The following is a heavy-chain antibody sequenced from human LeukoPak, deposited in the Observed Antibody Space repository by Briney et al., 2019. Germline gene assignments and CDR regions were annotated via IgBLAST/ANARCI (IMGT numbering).Heavy chain of an antibody. CDR2: ISGDGVST. CDR3: AKESGKFDY. V-gene: IGHV3-43*02. Sequence: PGGSLRLSCVASGLPIADFAMHWVRQAPGKGLEWVSLISGDGVSTFYADSVKGRFSISRDNSKNSQYLEMNSLRTEDAAMYYCAKESGKFDYWGQGTLVAVSS. J-gene: IGHJ4*02. CDR1: GLPIADFA.